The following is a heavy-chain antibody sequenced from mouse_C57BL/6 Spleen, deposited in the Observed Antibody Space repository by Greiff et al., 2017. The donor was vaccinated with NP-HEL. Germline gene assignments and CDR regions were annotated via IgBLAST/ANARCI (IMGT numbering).Heavy chain of an antibody. V-gene: IGHV1-4*01. J-gene: IGHJ3*01. CDR3: TMGRQGFAY. CDR1: GYTFTSYT. CDR2: INPSSGYT. Sequence: QVHVKQSGAELARPGASVKMSCKASGYTFTSYTMHWVKQRPGQGLEWIGYINPSSGYTKYNQKFKDKATLTADKSSSTAYMQLSSLTSEDSAVYYCTMGRQGFAYWGQGTLVTVSA. D-gene: IGHD4-1*01.